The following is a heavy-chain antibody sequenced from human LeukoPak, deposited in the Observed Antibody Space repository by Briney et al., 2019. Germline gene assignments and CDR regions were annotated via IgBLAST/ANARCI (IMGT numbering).Heavy chain of an antibody. CDR2: ISGSGGST. V-gene: IGHV3-23*01. CDR1: GFTFRNYV. D-gene: IGHD3-22*01. CDR3: ARELYDSSGYQASHFDY. J-gene: IGHJ4*02. Sequence: GGSLRLSCAASGFTFRNYVMSWVRQAPGKGLEWVSAISGSGGSTYYADSVKGRFTISRDNSKNTLYLQMNSLRAEDTAVYYCARELYDSSGYQASHFDYWGQGTLVTVSS.